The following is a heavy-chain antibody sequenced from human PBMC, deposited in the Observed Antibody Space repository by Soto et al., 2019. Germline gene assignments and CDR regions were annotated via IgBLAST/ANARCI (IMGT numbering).Heavy chain of an antibody. CDR1: SYTFTSYG. V-gene: IGHV1-3*01. D-gene: IGHD3-16*01. Sequence: ASVKVSCKASSYTFTSYGISWVRQAPGQRLEWMGWINAGNGNTKYSQKFQGRVTITRDTSASTAYMELSSLRSEDTAVYYCARGEFLSYDDYWGQGTLVTVSS. CDR2: INAGNGNT. J-gene: IGHJ4*02. CDR3: ARGEFLSYDDY.